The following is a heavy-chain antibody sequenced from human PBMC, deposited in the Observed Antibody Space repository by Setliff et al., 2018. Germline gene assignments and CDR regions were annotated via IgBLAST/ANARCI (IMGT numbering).Heavy chain of an antibody. D-gene: IGHD3-22*01. CDR2: VDRSGNT. Sequence: PSETLSLTCTLSGDSISKSTYYWGWIRQSPGKGLDWIGTVDRSGNTFYNPSLKSRVSISVETSKNQISLKLTSVSAADTAVYYCARRDSTGYYGYSFDFWGQGTLVTAPQ. J-gene: IGHJ4*02. CDR1: GDSISKSTYY. CDR3: ARRDSTGYYGYSFDF. V-gene: IGHV4-39*01.